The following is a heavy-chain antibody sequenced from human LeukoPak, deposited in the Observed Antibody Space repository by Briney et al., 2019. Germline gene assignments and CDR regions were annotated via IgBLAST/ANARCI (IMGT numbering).Heavy chain of an antibody. D-gene: IGHD6-19*01. CDR3: ARVGSSGWDTFEQSPT. CDR1: GYTFTGHY. J-gene: IGHJ5*02. CDR2: INPNSGGT. V-gene: IGHV1-2*02. Sequence: ASVKVSCKASGYTFTGHYMHWVRQAPGQGLEWMGWINPNSGGTNYAQKFQGKVSMTGDTSISTSYMELSRLSSDDTAAYYCARVGSSGWDTFEQSPTWGQGTLVTVSS.